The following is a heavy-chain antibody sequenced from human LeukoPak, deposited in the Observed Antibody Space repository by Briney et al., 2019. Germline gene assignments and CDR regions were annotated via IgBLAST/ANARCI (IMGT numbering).Heavy chain of an antibody. J-gene: IGHJ4*02. CDR2: VSGSGSTV. Sequence: PGGSLRLSCAASGFTFSDHIMNWVRQLPGKRLEWVAYVSGSGSTVYYEDSVKGRFTISRDNGKSSLYLQMNSLRVEDTALYYCVRQFASWGQGTLVTVSS. CDR3: VRQFAS. CDR1: GFTFSDHI. V-gene: IGHV3-48*01.